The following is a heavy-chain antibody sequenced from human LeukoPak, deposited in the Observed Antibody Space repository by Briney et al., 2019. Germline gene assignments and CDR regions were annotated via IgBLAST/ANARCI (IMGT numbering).Heavy chain of an antibody. D-gene: IGHD6-6*01. CDR3: ARGHSSSSVVGYYYYMDV. Sequence: GASVKVSCKASGYTFTGYYMHWVRQAPGQGLEWMGGIIPIFGTANYAQKFQGRVTITAEKSTSTAYMELSSLRSEDTAVYYCARGHSSSSVVGYYYYMDVWGKGTTVTVSS. CDR1: GYTFTGYY. V-gene: IGHV1-69*06. J-gene: IGHJ6*03. CDR2: IIPIFGTA.